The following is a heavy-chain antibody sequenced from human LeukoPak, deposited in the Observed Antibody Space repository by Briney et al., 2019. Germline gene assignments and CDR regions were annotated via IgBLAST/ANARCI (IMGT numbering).Heavy chain of an antibody. CDR3: ASYPRSIPTPPFDY. CDR1: GYTFTGYY. Sequence: GASVKVSCKASGYTFTGYYMHWVLQAPGQGLEWMGRINPNSGGTNYAQKFQGRVTMTRDTSISTAYMELSSLRSDDTAVYFCASYPRSIPTPPFDYWGQGTLVTVSS. D-gene: IGHD2-21*01. V-gene: IGHV1-2*06. J-gene: IGHJ4*02. CDR2: INPNSGGT.